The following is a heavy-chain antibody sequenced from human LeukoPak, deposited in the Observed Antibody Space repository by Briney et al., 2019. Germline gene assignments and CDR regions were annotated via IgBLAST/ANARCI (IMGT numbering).Heavy chain of an antibody. CDR2: ILPADSDT. J-gene: IGHJ4*02. V-gene: IGHV5-51*01. CDR3: ARTSGDNDGNALYFDY. D-gene: IGHD4-23*01. Sequence: GESLKISCKGSGYSFTSYWVAWVRQMPGKGLEWMGFILPADSDTRYSPSLQGQVTFSADKSITTAYLQWSSLKASDTAMYYCARTSGDNDGNALYFDYWGQGTLVTVSS. CDR1: GYSFTSYW.